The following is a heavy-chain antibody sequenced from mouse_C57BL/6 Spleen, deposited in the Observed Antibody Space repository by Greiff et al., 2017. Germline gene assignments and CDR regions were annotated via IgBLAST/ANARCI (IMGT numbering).Heavy chain of an antibody. CDR3: ARGGTGYYFDY. V-gene: IGHV1-82*01. CDR1: GYAFSSSW. CDR2: IYPGDGDT. D-gene: IGHD3-3*01. J-gene: IGHJ2*01. Sequence: QVQLQQSGPELVKPGASVKISCKASGYAFSSSWMNWVKQRPGQGLEWIGRIYPGDGDTNYNGKFKGKATLTADKSSSSAYMQSSSLTSEDSAVYFCARGGTGYYFDYWGQGTTLTFAA.